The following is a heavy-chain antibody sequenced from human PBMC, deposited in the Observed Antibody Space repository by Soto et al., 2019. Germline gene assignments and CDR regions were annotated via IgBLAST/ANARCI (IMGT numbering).Heavy chain of an antibody. V-gene: IGHV3-33*01. CDR3: ARDSTDYYYGMDV. CDR2: IWYDGSNK. J-gene: IGHJ6*02. Sequence: QVQVVEAGGGVVQPGRSLRLSCAASGFTFSSYGMHWVRQAPGKGLEWVAVIWYDGSNKYYADSVKGRFTISRDNSKNTLYLQMNSLRAEDTAVYYCARDSTDYYYGMDVWGQGTTVTVSS. CDR1: GFTFSSYG.